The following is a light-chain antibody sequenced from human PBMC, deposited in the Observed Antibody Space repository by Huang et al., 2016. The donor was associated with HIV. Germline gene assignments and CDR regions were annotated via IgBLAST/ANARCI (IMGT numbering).Light chain of an antibody. V-gene: IGKV3-11*01. CDR2: DAS. Sequence: EIVLTQSPGTLSLSPGERATLSCRASQSVSIYLAWYQQKPGQAPRLLIYDASNRAPGIPARCSGSGSGTDFTLTISSLEPEDFAVYYCQQRSIWPPLTFGGGTKVEIK. J-gene: IGKJ4*01. CDR3: QQRSIWPPLT. CDR1: QSVSIY.